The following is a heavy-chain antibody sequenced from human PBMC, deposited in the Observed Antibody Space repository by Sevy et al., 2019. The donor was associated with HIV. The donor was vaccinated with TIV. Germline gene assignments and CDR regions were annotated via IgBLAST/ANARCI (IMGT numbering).Heavy chain of an antibody. CDR3: ARHRIKLVSFDY. Sequence: GGSLRLSCVASGFTFSSYSMNWVRQAPGKGLEWVSYISSSSDSSRTLYYADSVKGRFSISRDNAKNSVHLQMTSLRVEDTAVYYCARHRIKLVSFDYWGQGTLVTVSS. V-gene: IGHV3-48*01. CDR2: ISSSSDSSRTL. J-gene: IGHJ4*02. CDR1: GFTFSSYS. D-gene: IGHD6-13*01.